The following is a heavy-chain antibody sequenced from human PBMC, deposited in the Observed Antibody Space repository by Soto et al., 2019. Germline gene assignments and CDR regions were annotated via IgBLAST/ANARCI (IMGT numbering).Heavy chain of an antibody. Sequence: QVQLVQSGAEVKKPGASGKVSCRTSGYAFTTNDITWVRQATGQGLEWMGWMNAHSGVTGYAQKFQGRVTMTRNTSISTAYMELSSLTSDDTAVYYCARDSTSPDYWGQGTLVTVSS. CDR3: ARDSTSPDY. CDR2: MNAHSGVT. V-gene: IGHV1-8*01. J-gene: IGHJ4*02. CDR1: GYAFTTND. D-gene: IGHD2-2*01.